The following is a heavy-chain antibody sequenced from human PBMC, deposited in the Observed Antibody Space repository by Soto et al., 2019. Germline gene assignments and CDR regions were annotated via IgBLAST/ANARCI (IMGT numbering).Heavy chain of an antibody. CDR1: GGSISNYY. CDR2: VYYSGST. Sequence: QVQLQESGPGLVKPSETLSLTCTVFGGSISNYYWHWIRQPPGKGLEWLGFVYYSGSTNYSPSLKSRLTISVNTSTNQFSLNLKSVTAADTALYFCARGGIVGTTTRKRAFDSWGQGTPLIVSS. CDR3: ARGGIVGTTTRKRAFDS. J-gene: IGHJ4*02. V-gene: IGHV4-59*01. D-gene: IGHD1-26*01.